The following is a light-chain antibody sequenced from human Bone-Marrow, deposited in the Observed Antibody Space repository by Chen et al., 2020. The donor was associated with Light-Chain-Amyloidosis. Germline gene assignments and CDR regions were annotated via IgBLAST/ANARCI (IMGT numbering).Light chain of an antibody. V-gene: IGLV3-21*02. CDR3: QVWERSSDRPV. Sequence: SYVLTQPSSVSVAPGQTATIACGGNNIGSTSVHWYQQTPGQAPLLVVHDDSDRPSGIPERLAGSNSGNTATLTMSRVEAGDEADYYCQVWERSSDRPVFGGGTKLTVL. CDR2: DDS. CDR1: NIGSTS. J-gene: IGLJ3*02.